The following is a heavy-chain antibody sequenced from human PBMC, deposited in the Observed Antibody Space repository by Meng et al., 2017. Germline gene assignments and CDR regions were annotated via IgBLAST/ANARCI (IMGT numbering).Heavy chain of an antibody. CDR3: ARDLPGIAAAGVIDY. Sequence: LSLTCAASGFTFSSYSMNWVRQAPGKGLEWVSSISSSSSYIYYADSVKGRFTISRDNAKNSLYLQMNSLRAEDTAVYYCARDLPGIAAAGVIDYWGQGTLVTVSS. CDR2: ISSSSSYI. D-gene: IGHD6-13*01. CDR1: GFTFSSYS. J-gene: IGHJ4*02. V-gene: IGHV3-21*01.